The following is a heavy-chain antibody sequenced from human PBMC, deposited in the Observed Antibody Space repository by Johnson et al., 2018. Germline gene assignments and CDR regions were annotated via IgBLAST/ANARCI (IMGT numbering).Heavy chain of an antibody. Sequence: EVQLVESGGGVVQPGRSLRLSCAASGFTFSSYWMSWVRQAPGKGLEWVANIKQDGSATYYMDSVKGRFTISRDNAKNSLYLQMNSLRAEDTAVYYCARDFTILGVAVQEDGMDAWGQGTTVIVS. J-gene: IGHJ6*02. V-gene: IGHV3-7*01. CDR3: ARDFTILGVAVQEDGMDA. CDR2: IKQDGSAT. CDR1: GFTFSSYW. D-gene: IGHD3-3*01.